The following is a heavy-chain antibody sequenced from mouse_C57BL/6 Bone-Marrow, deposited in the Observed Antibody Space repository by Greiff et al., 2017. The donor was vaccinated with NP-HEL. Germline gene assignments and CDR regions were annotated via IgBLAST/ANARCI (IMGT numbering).Heavy chain of an antibody. CDR3: ARSPRLITTVVAWYFDV. J-gene: IGHJ1*03. CDR2: IRHKANGYTT. CDR1: GFTFTDYY. D-gene: IGHD1-1*01. Sequence: EVKVVESGGGLVQPGGSLSLSCAASGFTFTDYYMSWVRQPPGKALEWLGFIRHKANGYTTEYSASVKGRFTISRDNSQSILYLQMNALRAEDSATYYCARSPRLITTVVAWYFDVWGTGTTVTVSS. V-gene: IGHV7-3*01.